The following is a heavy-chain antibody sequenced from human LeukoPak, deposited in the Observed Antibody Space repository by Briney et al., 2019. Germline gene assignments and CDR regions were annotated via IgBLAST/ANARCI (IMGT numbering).Heavy chain of an antibody. CDR1: SGSMTDSC. Sequence: SETLSLTCTVSSGSMTDSCWSWFRQAPGKGLEWLGYIYPRGTTEYNPALRSRVTFSVGTSKKEATVSLRSVTASDTAVYYCTREGYGRSGYFLDVWGQGILVTVSS. CDR2: IYPRGTT. V-gene: IGHV4-59*12. J-gene: IGHJ4*02. D-gene: IGHD5-12*01. CDR3: TREGYGRSGYFLDV.